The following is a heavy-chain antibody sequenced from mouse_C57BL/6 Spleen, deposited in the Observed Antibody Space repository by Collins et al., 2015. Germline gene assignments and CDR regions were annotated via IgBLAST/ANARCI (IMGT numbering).Heavy chain of an antibody. Sequence: QVQVQQSDAELVKPGALVKISCKVSGYTFTDHTIHWMKQRPEQGLEWIGYIYPRDGSTMYNEKFKGMATLTADKSSSTAYMQLNSLTSEDSAVYFCARRYYGNSYDVWGTGTTVTVSS. CDR1: GYTFTDHT. J-gene: IGHJ1*03. D-gene: IGHD1-1*01. V-gene: IGHV1-78*01. CDR2: IYPRDGST. CDR3: ARRYYGNSYDV.